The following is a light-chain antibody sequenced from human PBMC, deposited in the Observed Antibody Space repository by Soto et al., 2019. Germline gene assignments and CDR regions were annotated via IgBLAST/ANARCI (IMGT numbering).Light chain of an antibody. Sequence: QSVLTQPASVSGSPGQSITISCTGTRTDVGGYNFVSWYQQHPGKAPKLIIYEVSYRPSGVSNRFSGSKSGNTASLTISGLQADDEADYYCSSYTGSSTLVFGTGTKVTVL. CDR2: EVS. J-gene: IGLJ1*01. CDR1: RTDVGGYNF. CDR3: SSYTGSSTLV. V-gene: IGLV2-14*01.